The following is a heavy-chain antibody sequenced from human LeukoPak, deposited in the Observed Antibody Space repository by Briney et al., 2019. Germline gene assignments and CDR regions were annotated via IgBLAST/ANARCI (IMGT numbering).Heavy chain of an antibody. D-gene: IGHD3-16*01. CDR2: IYPGDSDT. CDR3: ARIYGPYYYYYYMDV. V-gene: IGHV5-51*01. CDR1: GYSFTSYW. Sequence: PGESLKISCKGSGYSFTSYWIGWVRQMPGKGLEWMGSIYPGDSDTRYSPSFQGQVTISADKSISTAYLQWSSLKASDTAMYYCARIYGPYYYYYYMDVWGKGTTVTVSS. J-gene: IGHJ6*03.